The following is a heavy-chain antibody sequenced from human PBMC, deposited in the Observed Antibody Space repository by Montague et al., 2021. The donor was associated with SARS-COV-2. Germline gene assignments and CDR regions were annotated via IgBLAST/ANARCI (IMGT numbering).Heavy chain of an antibody. D-gene: IGHD1-26*01. J-gene: IGHJ4*02. CDR1: GGSIFSNSFY. CDR2: VLSSGST. V-gene: IGHV4-39*01. Sequence: SETLSLICTVSGGSIFSNSFYWGWIRQSPGQGLEWIGNVLSSGSTFYNPSLRSRVTMSEDMSKNQFSLKLMSVTAADTAVYYCARSTVGTSHFDYWGQGTLVTVSS. CDR3: ARSTVGTSHFDY.